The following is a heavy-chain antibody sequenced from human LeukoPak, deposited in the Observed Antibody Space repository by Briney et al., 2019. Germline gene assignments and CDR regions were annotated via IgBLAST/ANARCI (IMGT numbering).Heavy chain of an antibody. CDR1: GGSISSYY. Sequence: SETLSVTCTVSGGSISSYYWSWIRQPPGKGLEWIGYIYYSGSTNYNPSLKSRVTISVDTSKNQFSLKLSSVTAADTAVYYCARDNPHSSGWYGWFDPWGQGTLVTVSS. J-gene: IGHJ5*02. V-gene: IGHV4-59*01. CDR2: IYYSGST. CDR3: ARDNPHSSGWYGWFDP. D-gene: IGHD6-19*01.